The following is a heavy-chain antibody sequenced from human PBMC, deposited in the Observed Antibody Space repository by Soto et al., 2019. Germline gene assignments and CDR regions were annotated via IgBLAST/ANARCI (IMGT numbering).Heavy chain of an antibody. CDR3: ARATPPEYYYDSSGYYYYYGMDV. V-gene: IGHV1-69*13. D-gene: IGHD3-22*01. CDR2: IIPIFGTA. CDR1: GGTFSSYA. Sequence: EASVKVSCKASGGTFSSYAISWVRQAPGQGLEWMGGIIPIFGTANYAQKFQGRVTITADESTSTAYMELSSLRSEDTAVYYCARATPPEYYYDSSGYYYYYGMDVWGQGTTVTVSS. J-gene: IGHJ6*02.